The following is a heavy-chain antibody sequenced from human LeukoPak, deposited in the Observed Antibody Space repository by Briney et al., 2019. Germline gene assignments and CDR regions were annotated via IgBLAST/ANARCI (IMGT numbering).Heavy chain of an antibody. CDR1: GYTFTGYY. CDR2: INPNSGGT. J-gene: IGHJ5*02. V-gene: IGHV1-2*02. D-gene: IGHD2-2*01. CDR3: ARETPYCSSTSCGNWFDP. Sequence: ASVKVSCKASGYTFTGYYMHWVRQAPGQGLEWMGWINPNSGGTNYAQKFQGRVTMTRDTSISTAYMEPSRLRSDDTAVYYCARETPYCSSTSCGNWFDPWGQGTLVTVSS.